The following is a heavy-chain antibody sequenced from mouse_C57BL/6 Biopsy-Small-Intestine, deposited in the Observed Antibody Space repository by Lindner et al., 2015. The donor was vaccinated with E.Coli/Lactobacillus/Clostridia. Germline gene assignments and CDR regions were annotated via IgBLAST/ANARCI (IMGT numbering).Heavy chain of an antibody. Sequence: VQLQESGGGLVKPGGSLKLSCAASGFTFSDYGMHWVRQAPEKGLEWVAYIRSGSNTIYYADTVEGRFTISRDNAKNTLFLQMTSLRSEDTAMYYCARPDDGDYVSYWYFDVWGTGTTVTVSS. J-gene: IGHJ1*03. V-gene: IGHV5-17*01. D-gene: IGHD2-3*01. CDR2: IRSGSNTI. CDR3: ARPDDGDYVSYWYFDV. CDR1: GFTFSDYG.